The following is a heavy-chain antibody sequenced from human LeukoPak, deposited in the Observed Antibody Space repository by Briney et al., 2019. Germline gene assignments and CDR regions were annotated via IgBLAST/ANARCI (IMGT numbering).Heavy chain of an antibody. Sequence: KTSETLSLTCTVSGGSISSGSYYWSWIRQPAGKGLEWIGRIYTSGSTYYNPSLKSRVTISVDTSKNQFSLKLSSVTAADTAVYYCARQQPRYSSGWAFDYWGQGTLVTVSS. CDR2: IYTSGST. D-gene: IGHD6-19*01. V-gene: IGHV4-61*02. J-gene: IGHJ4*02. CDR3: ARQQPRYSSGWAFDY. CDR1: GGSISSGSYY.